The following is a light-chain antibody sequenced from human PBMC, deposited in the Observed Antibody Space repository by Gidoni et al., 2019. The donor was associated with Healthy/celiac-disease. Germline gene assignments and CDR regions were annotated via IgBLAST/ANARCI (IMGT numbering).Light chain of an antibody. V-gene: IGKV3-15*01. CDR2: GAS. Sequence: EIVMTQSPATLSVSPGERATLSCRASQSVSSNLAWYQQKPGQAPRLLSYGASTRATGIPARFSCSGSGTEFTLTISSLQSEDFAVYYCQQYNNWPPGWTFGQGTKVEIK. J-gene: IGKJ1*01. CDR3: QQYNNWPPGWT. CDR1: QSVSSN.